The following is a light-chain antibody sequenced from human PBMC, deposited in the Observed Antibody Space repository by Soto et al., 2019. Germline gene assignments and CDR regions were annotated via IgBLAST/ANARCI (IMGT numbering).Light chain of an antibody. V-gene: IGLV1-47*02. Sequence: QSVLTQPPSASGTPGQRVTISCSCRNANIGNNFVCWYQQLPGTAPKLLMYSNAQRPSGVPDRCSGSKSGTSGSLAISGLRSEDEADYYCVACDDSLSGLVFGTGTKLPVL. CDR2: SNA. J-gene: IGLJ1*01. CDR3: VACDDSLSGLV. CDR1: NANIGNNF.